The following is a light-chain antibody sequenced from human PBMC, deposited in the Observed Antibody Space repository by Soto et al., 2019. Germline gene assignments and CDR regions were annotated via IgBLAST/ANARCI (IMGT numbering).Light chain of an antibody. V-gene: IGLV2-8*01. Sequence: SVLPQPPSASGSPGQSVAISCAGTSNDVGAYNYVSWYQQHPGKAPKLMIYEVSERPSGVPDRFSGSKSGNTASLTVSALQAEDEADYYCSSYAGSSYVFGTGTKVTVL. J-gene: IGLJ1*01. CDR3: SSYAGSSYV. CDR1: SNDVGAYNY. CDR2: EVS.